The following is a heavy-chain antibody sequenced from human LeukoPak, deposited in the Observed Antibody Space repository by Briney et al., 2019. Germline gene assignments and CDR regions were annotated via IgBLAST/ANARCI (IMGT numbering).Heavy chain of an antibody. Sequence: SETLSLTRTVSGGSISSYYWSWIRQPPGKGLGWIGYIYYSGSTNYNPSLKSRVTISVDTSKNQFSLKLSSVTAADTAVYYCARDRGDSRGWYEDYWGQGTLVTVSS. CDR1: GGSISSYY. J-gene: IGHJ4*02. D-gene: IGHD6-19*01. CDR2: IYYSGST. CDR3: ARDRGDSRGWYEDY. V-gene: IGHV4-59*01.